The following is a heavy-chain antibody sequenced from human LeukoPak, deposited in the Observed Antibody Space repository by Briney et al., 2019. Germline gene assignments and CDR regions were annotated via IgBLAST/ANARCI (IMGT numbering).Heavy chain of an antibody. CDR2: ISGSGGST. CDR1: GFTFSSSA. J-gene: IGHJ4*02. V-gene: IGHV3-23*01. CDR3: AKDYYDISGTRQ. D-gene: IGHD3-22*01. Sequence: PGGSLRPSCAASGFTFSSSAMSWVRQAPGKGLQWVSGISGSGGSTAYLDSVKGRFTISRDNSKNTLFLQMNSLRAEDTALYYCAKDYYDISGTRQWGQGTLVTVSS.